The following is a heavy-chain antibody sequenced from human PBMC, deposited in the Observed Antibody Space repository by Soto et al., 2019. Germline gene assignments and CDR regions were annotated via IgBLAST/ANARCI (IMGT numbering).Heavy chain of an antibody. J-gene: IGHJ4*02. Sequence: QVQLVQSGAEVKKPGASVKVSCKASGYTFTSYGISWVRQAPGQGLEWMGWISAYNGKTNYAQKLQGRVTMTTDTSTSTAYMELRSLRSDDTAVYYCARDPPNPATPVTTDLDYWGQGTLVTVSS. CDR1: GYTFTSYG. V-gene: IGHV1-18*01. CDR3: ARDPPNPATPVTTDLDY. CDR2: ISAYNGKT. D-gene: IGHD4-17*01.